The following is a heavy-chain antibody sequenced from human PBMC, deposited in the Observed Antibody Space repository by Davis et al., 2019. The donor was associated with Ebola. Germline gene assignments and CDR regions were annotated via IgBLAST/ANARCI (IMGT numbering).Heavy chain of an antibody. V-gene: IGHV1-8*01. CDR3: ARVGYQWNYRAFLDH. CDR1: GYTFTSYD. Sequence: ASVKVSCRASGYTFTSYDINWVRQATGQGLEWMGWMNPNSGNTGYAQKFQGRVTMTRNTSISTAYMELSSLRSEDTAVYYCARVGYQWNYRAFLDHWGQGTLVTVSS. J-gene: IGHJ4*02. D-gene: IGHD1-7*01. CDR2: MNPNSGNT.